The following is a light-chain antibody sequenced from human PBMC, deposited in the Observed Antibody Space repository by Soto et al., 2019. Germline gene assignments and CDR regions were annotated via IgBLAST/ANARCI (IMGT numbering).Light chain of an antibody. CDR2: EVT. J-gene: IGLJ1*01. CDR3: TSYTTSNTPEV. V-gene: IGLV2-14*01. CDR1: SYDVGAYNF. Sequence: QSALTQPASVSGSPGQSVTISCSGPSYDVGAYNFVSWYQVHPGRAPKLIISEVTVRPSGISHRFSGAKAVNSASLTSSGLQAEDEADDYCTSYTTSNTPEVFGSGTKGTVL.